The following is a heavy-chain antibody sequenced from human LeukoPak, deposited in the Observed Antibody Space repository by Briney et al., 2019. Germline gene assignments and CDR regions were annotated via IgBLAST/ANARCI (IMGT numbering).Heavy chain of an antibody. CDR2: INPNSGGT. CDR1: GYTFTGYY. J-gene: IGHJ6*03. V-gene: IGHV1-2*02. CDR3: ARDAGYRYYYYYMDV. Sequence: ASVKVSCKASGYTFTGYYMHWVRQAPGQGLEWMGWINPNSGGTSYAQKFQGRVTMTRDTSISTAYMELSRLRSDDTAVYYCARDAGYRYYYYYMDVWGKGNTVTVSS. D-gene: IGHD6-25*01.